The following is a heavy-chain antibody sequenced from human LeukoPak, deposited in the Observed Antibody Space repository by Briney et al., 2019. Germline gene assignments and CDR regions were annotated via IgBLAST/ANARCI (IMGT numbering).Heavy chain of an antibody. J-gene: IGHJ4*02. V-gene: IGHV3-48*01. Sequence: GGSLRLSCAASGFTFSSYSMNWVRQAPGKGLEWVSYISSSSSTIYYADSVKGRFTISRDNSKNTLYLQMNSLRAEDTAVYYCAKDELVGRLDYWGQGTLVTVSS. CDR2: ISSSSSTI. D-gene: IGHD6-13*01. CDR3: AKDELVGRLDY. CDR1: GFTFSSYS.